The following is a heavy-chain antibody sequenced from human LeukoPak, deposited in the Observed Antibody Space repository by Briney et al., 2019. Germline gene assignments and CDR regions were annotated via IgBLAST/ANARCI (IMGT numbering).Heavy chain of an antibody. CDR2: ISSNGGGT. CDR3: ARGRHTIFGVVLRSYYYGMDV. CDR1: GFTFSSYA. V-gene: IGHV3-64*01. Sequence: GGSLRLSCAASGFTFSSYAMHWVRQAPGKGLEYVSAISSNGGGTYYANSVKGRFTISRDNSKNTLYLQMGSLRAEDMAVYYCARGRHTIFGVVLRSYYYGMDVWGQGTTVTVSS. D-gene: IGHD3-3*01. J-gene: IGHJ6*02.